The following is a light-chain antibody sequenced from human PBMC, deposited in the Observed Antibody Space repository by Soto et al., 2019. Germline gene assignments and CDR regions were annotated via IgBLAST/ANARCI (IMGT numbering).Light chain of an antibody. CDR1: SSDVGGYNY. CDR2: S. J-gene: IGLJ2*01. Sequence: QSVLTQPASVSGSPGQSITISCTGTSSDVGGYNYVSWYQQHPGKAPKLISNRPSGVSNRFSGSKSGNTASLTISGLQAEDEADYYCSSYTGSSTLVVFGGGTKVTVL. V-gene: IGLV2-14*01. CDR3: SSYTGSSTLVV.